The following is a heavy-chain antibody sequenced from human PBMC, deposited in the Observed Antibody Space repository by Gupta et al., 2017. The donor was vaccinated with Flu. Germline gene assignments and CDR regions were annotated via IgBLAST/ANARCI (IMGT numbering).Heavy chain of an antibody. CDR3: AKDLGYIKNALDV. Sequence: EVQLLESGGGFVQPGGSLRLSCTASGFSFSTYAMGWVRQAPGKGLEWVSGTSGSGGSIYHAESVKGRFTISRDNSKRTLYLQMNSLRVEDTAVYYCAKDLGYIKNALDVWGQGTTVIVSS. CDR1: GFSFSTYA. V-gene: IGHV3-23*01. J-gene: IGHJ6*02. D-gene: IGHD3-16*01. CDR2: TSGSGGSI.